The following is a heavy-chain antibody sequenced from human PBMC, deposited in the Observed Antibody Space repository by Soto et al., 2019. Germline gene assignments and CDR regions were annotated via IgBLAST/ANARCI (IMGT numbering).Heavy chain of an antibody. CDR2: IYHSGST. D-gene: IGHD1-1*01. V-gene: IGHV4-30-2*01. Sequence: PSETLSLTCAVSVGSISSGGYSWSWILQPPGKGLEWIGYIYHSGSTYYNPSLKSRVTISVDRSKNQFSLKLSSVTAADTAVYYCARGLTTRGAFDIWGQGTMVTVSS. J-gene: IGHJ3*02. CDR3: ARGLTTRGAFDI. CDR1: VGSISSGGYS.